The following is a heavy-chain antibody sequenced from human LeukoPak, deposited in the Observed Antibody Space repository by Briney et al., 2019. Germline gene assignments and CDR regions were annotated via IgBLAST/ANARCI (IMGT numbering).Heavy chain of an antibody. J-gene: IGHJ4*02. Sequence: ASVKVSCKASGYTFTSYGISWVRQAPGQGLEWMGWISAYNGNTNYAQKLQGRVTMTTDTSTSTAYMELRSLGSDDTAVYYCARDRYYDILTGWDYWGQGTLVTVSS. CDR3: ARDRYYDILTGWDY. V-gene: IGHV1-18*01. CDR1: GYTFTSYG. D-gene: IGHD3-9*01. CDR2: ISAYNGNT.